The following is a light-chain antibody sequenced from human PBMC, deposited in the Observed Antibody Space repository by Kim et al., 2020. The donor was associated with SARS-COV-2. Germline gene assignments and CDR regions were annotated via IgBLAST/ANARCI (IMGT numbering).Light chain of an antibody. CDR1: QSVSSY. Sequence: PGERATLSCRASQSVSSYLAWYQQKPGQAPRLLIYDASNRATGIPARFSGSGSGTDFTLTISSLEPEDFAVYYCQQRSNPITFGQGTRLEIK. J-gene: IGKJ5*01. CDR2: DAS. CDR3: QQRSNPIT. V-gene: IGKV3-11*01.